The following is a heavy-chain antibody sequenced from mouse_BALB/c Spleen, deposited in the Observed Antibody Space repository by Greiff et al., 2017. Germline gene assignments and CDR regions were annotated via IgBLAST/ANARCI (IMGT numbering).Heavy chain of an antibody. J-gene: IGHJ2*01. CDR3: ARAYDYDGRYYFDY. CDR1: GFSLTGYG. D-gene: IGHD2-4*01. Sequence: VKLMESGPGLVAPSQSLSITCTVSGFSLTGYGVNWVRQPPGKGLEWLGMIWGDGSTDYNSALKSRLSISKDNSKSQVFLKMNSLQTDDTARYYCARAYDYDGRYYFDYWGQGTTLTVSS. CDR2: IWGDGST. V-gene: IGHV2-6-7*01.